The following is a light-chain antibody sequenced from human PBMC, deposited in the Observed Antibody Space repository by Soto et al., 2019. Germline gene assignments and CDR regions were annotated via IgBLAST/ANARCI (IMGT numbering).Light chain of an antibody. V-gene: IGLV2-14*01. CDR3: TSLTTSDTWV. CDR2: EVT. J-gene: IGLJ3*02. CDR1: SSDIGFYDR. Sequence: QSALTQPASVSGSPGQSITISCTGTSSDIGFYDRVSWIQQHPGKTPKLLIYEVTNRPSGVSSRISGSKSGNTASLTMSGLQAEDEADYYCTSLTTSDTWVFGGGTKLTDL.